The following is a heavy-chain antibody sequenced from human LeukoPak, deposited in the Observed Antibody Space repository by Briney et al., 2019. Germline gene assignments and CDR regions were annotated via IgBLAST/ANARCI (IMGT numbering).Heavy chain of an antibody. V-gene: IGHV4-39*07. CDR3: AREPDA. Sequence: PSETLSLTCTVSGDSISGSNYHWGWIRQPPGKGLEWLGTVYHTGRAFYNPSLRGRTTVSVDTSKNQFSLKLTSVTAADTAVYYCAREPDAWGQGTLVTVSS. CDR1: GDSISGSNYH. J-gene: IGHJ5*02. CDR2: VYHTGRA.